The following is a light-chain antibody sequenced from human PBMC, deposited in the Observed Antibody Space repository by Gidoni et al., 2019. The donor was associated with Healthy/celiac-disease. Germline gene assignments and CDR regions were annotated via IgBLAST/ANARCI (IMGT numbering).Light chain of an antibody. V-gene: IGLV1-51*02. J-gene: IGLJ3*02. Sequence: QSVLTQPPSVSAAPGQKVTISCSEAAPTLGIIMYPGTSSSQEQPPNSSSMKIISDPQGFLTDSLAPSLARQPSLGITGLQTGDEADYYCGTWDSSRLWVFGGGTKLTVL. CDR1: APTLGII. CDR2: KI. CDR3: GTWDSSRLWV.